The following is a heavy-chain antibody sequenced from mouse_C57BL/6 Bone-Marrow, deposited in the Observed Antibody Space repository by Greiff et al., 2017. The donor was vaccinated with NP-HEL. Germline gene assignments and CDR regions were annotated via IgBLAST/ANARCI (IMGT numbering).Heavy chain of an antibody. V-gene: IGHV1-52*01. CDR1: GYTFTSYW. D-gene: IGHD2-5*01. Sequence: QVQLQQPGAELVRPGSSVKLSCKASGYTFTSYWMHWVKQRPIQGLEWIGNIDPSDSETHYNQKFKDKATLTVDKSSSTAYMQLSSLTSEDSAVYYCARSYYSNWYFDVWGTGTTVTVSS. CDR3: ARSYYSNWYFDV. CDR2: IDPSDSET. J-gene: IGHJ1*03.